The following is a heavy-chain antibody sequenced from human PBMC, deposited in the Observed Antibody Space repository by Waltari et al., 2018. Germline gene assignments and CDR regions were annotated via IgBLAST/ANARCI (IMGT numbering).Heavy chain of an antibody. J-gene: IGHJ6*02. CDR3: ASNGRWDDYCSSTSCYPGGYYYYGMDV. Sequence: KESGPTLVKPTQTLTLTCTFSGFSLSTSGVGVGWIRQPPGKGLEWIGYIYYSGSTNSNPSLKSRVTISVDTSKNQFSLKLSSVTAADTAVYYCASNGRWDDYCSSTSCYPGGYYYYGMDVWGQGTTVTVSS. D-gene: IGHD2-2*01. V-gene: IGHV4-61*08. CDR2: IYYSGST. CDR1: GFSLSTSGVG.